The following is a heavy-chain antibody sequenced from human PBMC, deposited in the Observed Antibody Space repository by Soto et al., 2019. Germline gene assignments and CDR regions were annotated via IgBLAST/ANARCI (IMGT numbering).Heavy chain of an antibody. CDR3: ARGDSTDCSNGVCSFFYNHDMDV. CDR1: GYTFTGYY. J-gene: IGHJ6*02. Sequence: ASVKVSCKASGYTFTGYYMHWVRQAPGQGLEWLGRINPKSGGTSTAQKFQGWVTMTTDTSISTASMELTRLTSDDTAIYYCARGDSTDCSNGVCSFFYNHDMDVWGQGTTVTVSS. D-gene: IGHD2-8*01. V-gene: IGHV1-2*04. CDR2: INPKSGGT.